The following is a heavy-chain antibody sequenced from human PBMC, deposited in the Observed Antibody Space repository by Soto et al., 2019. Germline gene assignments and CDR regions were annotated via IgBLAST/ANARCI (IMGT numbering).Heavy chain of an antibody. CDR1: GGTFSSYA. J-gene: IGHJ6*02. Sequence: ASVKVSCKASGGTFSSYAISWVRQAPGQGLEWMGGIIPIFGTANYAQKFQGRVTITADESTSTAYMERSSLRAEDTAGYYCAGEYCSSSGALGYYYYGMDVWGQGTTVTVSS. CDR2: IIPIFGTA. CDR3: AGEYCSSSGALGYYYYGMDV. D-gene: IGHD6-6*01. V-gene: IGHV1-69*13.